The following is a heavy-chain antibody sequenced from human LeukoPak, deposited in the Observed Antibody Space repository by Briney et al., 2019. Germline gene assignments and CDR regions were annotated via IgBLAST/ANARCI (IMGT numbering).Heavy chain of an antibody. CDR3: ARDMEGGFDY. CDR1: GGSISSYY. Sequence: SETLSLTCTVSGGSISSYYWSWIRQPPGKGLEWIGYIYYSGSTNYNPPLKSRVTISVDTSKNQFSLKLSSVTAADTAVYYCARDMEGGFDYWGQGTLVTVSS. V-gene: IGHV4-59*01. CDR2: IYYSGST. J-gene: IGHJ4*02. D-gene: IGHD1-26*01.